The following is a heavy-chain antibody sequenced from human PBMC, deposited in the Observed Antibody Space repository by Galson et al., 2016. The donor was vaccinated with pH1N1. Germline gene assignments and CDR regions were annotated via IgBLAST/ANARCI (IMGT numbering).Heavy chain of an antibody. V-gene: IGHV2-70*01. CDR3: ARFQYGDYVKCSDY. D-gene: IGHD4-17*01. CDR1: GFSLSSSGMC. Sequence: PALVKPTQTLTLTCTFSGFSLSSSGMCVSWIREPPGKALEWLALIDWDDDKYYSTSLKTRLTISKVTSKNQVILTMTNMDPVDTATYYCARFQYGDYVKCSDYWGQATLVTVSS. CDR2: IDWDDDK. J-gene: IGHJ4*02.